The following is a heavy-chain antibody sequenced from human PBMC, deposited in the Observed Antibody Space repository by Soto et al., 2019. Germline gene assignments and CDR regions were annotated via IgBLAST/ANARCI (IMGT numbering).Heavy chain of an antibody. CDR3: ARVSNDYYGSGSYDYYYYYMDV. D-gene: IGHD3-10*01. CDR1: GYTFTSYG. Sequence: QVQLVQSGAEVKKPGASVKVSCKASGYTFTSYGISWVRQAPGQGLEWMGWISAYNGNTNYAQKLQGRVTMTTDTSTSTAYMELRSMRSDDTAVYYYARVSNDYYGSGSYDYYYYYMDVWGKGTTVTVSS. J-gene: IGHJ6*03. V-gene: IGHV1-18*01. CDR2: ISAYNGNT.